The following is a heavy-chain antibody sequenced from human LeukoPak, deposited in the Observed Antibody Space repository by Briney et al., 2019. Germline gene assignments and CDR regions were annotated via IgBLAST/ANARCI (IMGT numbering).Heavy chain of an antibody. J-gene: IGHJ6*03. V-gene: IGHV3-53*05. CDR2: IYSGGST. D-gene: IGHD2-21*02. CDR1: GFIVSSSY. Sequence: GGSLRLSCAASGFIVSSSYMIWVRQAPEKGLEWVSVIYSGGSTYYADSVKGRFTISRDNSKNTLYLQMNSLRAEDTAVYYCAKGGVTWYMDVWGKGTTVTVSS. CDR3: AKGGVTWYMDV.